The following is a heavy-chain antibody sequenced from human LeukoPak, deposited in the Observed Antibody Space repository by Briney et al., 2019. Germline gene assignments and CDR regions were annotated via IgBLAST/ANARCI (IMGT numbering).Heavy chain of an antibody. J-gene: IGHJ4*02. D-gene: IGHD5-24*01. CDR1: GFTASTNY. Sequence: PGGSLRLSCAASGFTASTNYMNWVRQAPGKGRGWVSVIYGGGNIYYADSVKGRFTISRDNSKNTLYLQMNSLRAEDTAVYYCARGAGYNYPYYFDYWGQGTLVTVSS. CDR3: ARGAGYNYPYYFDY. CDR2: IYGGGNI. V-gene: IGHV3-53*01.